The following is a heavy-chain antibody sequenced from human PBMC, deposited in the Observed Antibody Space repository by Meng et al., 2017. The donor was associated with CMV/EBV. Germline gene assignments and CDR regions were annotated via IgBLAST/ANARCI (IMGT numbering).Heavy chain of an antibody. V-gene: IGHV1-18*01. J-gene: IGHJ6*02. CDR2: ISAYNGNT. Sequence: ASVKVSCKASGYTFTSYGISWVRQAPGQGLEWMGWISAYNGNTNYAQKLQGRVTMTTDTSTSTAYMELRSLRSDDTAVYYCAREGDCSNTSCPYYYYGMDVWGQGTTVTVSS. CDR3: AREGDCSNTSCPYYYYGMDV. CDR1: GYTFTSYG. D-gene: IGHD2-2*01.